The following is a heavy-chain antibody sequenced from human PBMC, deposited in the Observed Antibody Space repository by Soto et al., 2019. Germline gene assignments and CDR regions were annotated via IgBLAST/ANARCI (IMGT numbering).Heavy chain of an antibody. CDR2: ISGSGGST. Sequence: GGSLRLSCAASGFTFSSYAMSWVRQAPGKGLEWVSAISGSGGSTYYADSVKGRFTISRDNSKNTLYLQMNSLRAEDTAVYYCGRGGIGGYYDSSGLAAFDIWGQGTMVT. CDR3: GRGGIGGYYDSSGLAAFDI. CDR1: GFTFSSYA. J-gene: IGHJ3*02. V-gene: IGHV3-23*01. D-gene: IGHD3-22*01.